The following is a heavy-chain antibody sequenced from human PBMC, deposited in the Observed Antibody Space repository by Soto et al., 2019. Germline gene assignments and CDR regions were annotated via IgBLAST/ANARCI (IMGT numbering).Heavy chain of an antibody. V-gene: IGHV4-4*07. CDR3: ARGYCSGGSCYSASDAFDI. Sequence: QVQLQESGPGLVKPSETLSLTCTVSGGSISSYYWSWIRQPAGKGLEWIGRIYTSGSTNYNPFLKSRVTMSVDTSKNQFSLKLSSVTAADTAVYYCARGYCSGGSCYSASDAFDIWGQGTMVTVSS. D-gene: IGHD2-15*01. CDR2: IYTSGST. CDR1: GGSISSYY. J-gene: IGHJ3*02.